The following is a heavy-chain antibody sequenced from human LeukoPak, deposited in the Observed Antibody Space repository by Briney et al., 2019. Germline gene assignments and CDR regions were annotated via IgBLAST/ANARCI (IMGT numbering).Heavy chain of an antibody. CDR3: AREGWNEARDYFDY. CDR1: GFTFSSYA. D-gene: IGHD1-1*01. CDR2: ISYDGSNK. Sequence: GGSLRLSCAASGFTFSSYAMHWVRQAPGKGLEWVAVISYDGSNKYYADSVKGRFTISRDNSKNTLYLQMNSLGAEDTAVYYCAREGWNEARDYFDYWGQGTLVTVSS. J-gene: IGHJ4*02. V-gene: IGHV3-30-3*01.